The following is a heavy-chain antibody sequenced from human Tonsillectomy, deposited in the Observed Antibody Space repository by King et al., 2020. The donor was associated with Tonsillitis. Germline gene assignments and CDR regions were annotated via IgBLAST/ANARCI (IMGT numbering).Heavy chain of an antibody. D-gene: IGHD3-9*01. V-gene: IGHV4-34*01. CDR1: GGSFSGYY. CDR2: INHSGST. Sequence: VQLQQWGAGLLKPSETLSLTCAVYGGSFSGYYWSWIRQPPGKGLEWIGEINHSGSTNYNPSLKSRVTISVDTSKNQFSLKLSSVTAADTAVYYCARGIVTGYGEFDYWGQGTLVTVSS. CDR3: ARGIVTGYGEFDY. J-gene: IGHJ4*02.